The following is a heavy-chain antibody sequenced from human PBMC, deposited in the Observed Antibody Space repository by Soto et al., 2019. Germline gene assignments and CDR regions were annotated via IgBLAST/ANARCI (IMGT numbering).Heavy chain of an antibody. J-gene: IGHJ4*02. Sequence: GGSLRLSCAASGFTFSSYAMSWVRQAPGKGLEWVSAISGSGGSTYYADPVKGRFTISRDNSKNTLYLQMNSLRAEDTAVYYCAKIQGRYSSSWYVSYWGQGTLVTVSS. D-gene: IGHD6-13*01. CDR1: GFTFSSYA. CDR2: ISGSGGST. V-gene: IGHV3-23*01. CDR3: AKIQGRYSSSWYVSY.